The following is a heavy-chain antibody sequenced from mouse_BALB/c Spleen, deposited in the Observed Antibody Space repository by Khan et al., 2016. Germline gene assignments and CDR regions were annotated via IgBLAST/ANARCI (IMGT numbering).Heavy chain of an antibody. CDR2: INPDSSTI. V-gene: IGHV4-1*02. J-gene: IGHJ1*01. CDR1: GFDFSRYW. CDR3: ESTFWFFVV. Sequence: EVQLQEAGGGLVQPGGSLKLSCAASGFDFSRYWMSWVRQAPGKGLEWIGEINPDSSTINYTPSLKDKFIISRDNDKNTLYLQMSKVRYEDTALYYCESTFWFFVVWGAGTTVTVSS.